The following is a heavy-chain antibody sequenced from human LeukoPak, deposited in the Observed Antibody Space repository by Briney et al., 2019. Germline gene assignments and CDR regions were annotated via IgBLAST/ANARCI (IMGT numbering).Heavy chain of an antibody. J-gene: IGHJ5*02. Sequence: GASVTVSCKASGYTFTSYDIHWVRQATGQGLEWMGRVNPNRGDTDYSQKFQGRVTMTRDTSISTAYMELSSLRSDDTALYYCVRSFPRFIPVDGTGGGSWGQGTLVTVSS. CDR2: VNPNRGDT. CDR3: VRSFPRFIPVDGTGGGS. CDR1: GYTFTSYD. V-gene: IGHV1-8*01. D-gene: IGHD6-19*01.